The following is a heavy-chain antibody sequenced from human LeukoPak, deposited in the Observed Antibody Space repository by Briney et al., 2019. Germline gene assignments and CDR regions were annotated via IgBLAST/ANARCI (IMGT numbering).Heavy chain of an antibody. CDR2: INPNSGGT. V-gene: IGHV1-2*02. Sequence: GASVKVSCKASGYTFTGYYMHWGRQAPGQGREWMGWINPNSGGTNYAQKFQGRVTMTRDTSISTAYMELSRLRSDDTAVYYCARDRNDYVWGSYPSWGQGTLVTVSS. CDR3: ARDRNDYVWGSYPS. J-gene: IGHJ4*02. D-gene: IGHD3-16*01. CDR1: GYTFTGYY.